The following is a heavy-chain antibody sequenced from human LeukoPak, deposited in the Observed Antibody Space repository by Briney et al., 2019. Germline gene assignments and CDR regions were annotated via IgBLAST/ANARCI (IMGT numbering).Heavy chain of an antibody. J-gene: IGHJ6*02. CDR3: AKILGDYYYYGMDV. D-gene: IGHD2/OR15-2a*01. CDR1: GFTFSGYW. V-gene: IGHV3-23*01. CDR2: ISGSGGST. Sequence: PGGSLRLSCAASGFTFSGYWMTWVRQGPGKGLEWVSAISGSGGSTYYADSVKGRFTISRDNSKNTLYVQMNSLRAEDTAVYYCAKILGDYYYYGMDVWGQGTTVTVSS.